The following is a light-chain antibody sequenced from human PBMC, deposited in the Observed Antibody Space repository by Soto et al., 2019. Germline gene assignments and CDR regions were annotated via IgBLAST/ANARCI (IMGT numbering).Light chain of an antibody. V-gene: IGLV7-43*01. CDR1: TGAFTSGYY. Sequence: QAVVTQEPSLTVSPGGTVTLTCATNTGAFTSGYYPNWFQQKPGQAPRALIYSTNNKYSWTPARFSGSLLGGKAALTLSGGQPEYEADYYCLLYYGGQLGVFGGGTKLTVL. CDR2: STN. CDR3: LLYYGGQLGV. J-gene: IGLJ2*01.